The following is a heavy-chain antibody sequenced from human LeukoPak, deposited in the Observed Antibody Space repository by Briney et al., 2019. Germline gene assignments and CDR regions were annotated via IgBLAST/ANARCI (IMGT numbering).Heavy chain of an antibody. D-gene: IGHD3-22*01. Sequence: PGGSLRLYCAASGFTFDDYAMHWVRQTPGKGLEWVSLISGDGGSTYYADSVKGRFTISRDNSKNTLYLQMNSLRAEDTAVYYCARRENYYDSSGYYSHYFDYWGQGTLVTVSS. CDR3: ARRENYYDSSGYYSHYFDY. CDR2: ISGDGGST. J-gene: IGHJ4*02. CDR1: GFTFDDYA. V-gene: IGHV3-43*02.